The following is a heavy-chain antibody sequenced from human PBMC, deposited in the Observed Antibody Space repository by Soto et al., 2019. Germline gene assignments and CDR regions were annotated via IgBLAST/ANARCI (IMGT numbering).Heavy chain of an antibody. V-gene: IGHV3-74*01. CDR3: ARYSGFTWFGELLPTFAH. J-gene: IGHJ4*02. D-gene: IGHD3-10*01. Sequence: GGSLRLSCVASGFTFSSYWMHLVRQAPGKGLVWVSRINSDGSSTSYADSVKGRFTISRDNAKNTLYLQMNSLRAEDTAVYYCARYSGFTWFGELLPTFAHWAQGLLVPVSS. CDR1: GFTFSSYW. CDR2: INSDGSST.